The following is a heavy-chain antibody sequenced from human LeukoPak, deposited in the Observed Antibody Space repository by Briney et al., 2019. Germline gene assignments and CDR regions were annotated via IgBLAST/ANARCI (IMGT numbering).Heavy chain of an antibody. V-gene: IGHV3-7*01. CDR3: ARDKVVGAAHFDY. CDR1: GFTFSSYW. J-gene: IGHJ4*02. Sequence: GGSLRLSCAASGFTFSSYWMSWVRQAPGKGLEWVANIKQDGSEKYYVDSVKGRFTISRDNAKNSLYLQMNSLRAEDTAVYYCARDKVVGAAHFDYWGQGTLVTVSS. D-gene: IGHD1-26*01. CDR2: IKQDGSEK.